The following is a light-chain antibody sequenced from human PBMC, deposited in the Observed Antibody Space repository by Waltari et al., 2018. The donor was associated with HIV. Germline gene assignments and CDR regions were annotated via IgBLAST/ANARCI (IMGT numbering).Light chain of an antibody. V-gene: IGLV1-51*01. CDR3: GTWDRSLGGGV. CDR1: SSNIGTDY. J-gene: IGLJ3*02. CDR2: DND. Sequence: QSVLTQPPSVSAAPGQKVAISCSVSSSNIGTDYVSWYQHVPGSAPKLLIYDNDKRPSGTPDRCSGSKCGTSATLDITGLQTGDGADYYCGTWDRSLGGGVFGGGTKLTVL.